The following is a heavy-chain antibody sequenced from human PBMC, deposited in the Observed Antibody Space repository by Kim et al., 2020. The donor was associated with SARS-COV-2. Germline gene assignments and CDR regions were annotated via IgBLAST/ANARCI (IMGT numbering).Heavy chain of an antibody. D-gene: IGHD1-26*01. Sequence: NYAQKFQGRVTMTRDTSISTAYMELSRLRSDDTAVYYCAREWELRSMDVWGQGTTVTVSS. V-gene: IGHV1-2*02. CDR3: AREWELRSMDV. J-gene: IGHJ6*02.